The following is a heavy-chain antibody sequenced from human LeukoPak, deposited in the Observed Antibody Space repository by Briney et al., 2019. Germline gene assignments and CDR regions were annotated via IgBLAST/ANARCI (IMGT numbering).Heavy chain of an antibody. D-gene: IGHD5-18*01. V-gene: IGHV3-30-3*01. J-gene: IGHJ4*02. CDR3: ARIGYSSSSFDY. CDR2: ISYDGSNK. CDR1: GFTFSSYA. Sequence: PGRSLRLSCAASGFTFSSYAMHWVRQAPGKGLEWVAVISYDGSNKYYADSVKGRFTISRDNSKNTLYLQMSSLRAEDTAIYYCARIGYSSSSFDYWGQGVLVTVSS.